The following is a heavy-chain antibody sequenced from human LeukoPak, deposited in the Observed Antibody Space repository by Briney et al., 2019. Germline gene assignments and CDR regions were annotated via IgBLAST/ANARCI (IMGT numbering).Heavy chain of an antibody. CDR2: ISSSSSTI. V-gene: IGHV3-48*01. D-gene: IGHD2-15*01. J-gene: IGHJ4*02. CDR3: ARDQYSRMVAAPFDY. Sequence: GGSLRLSCAASGFTFSSYSMNWVRQAPGKGLEWVSYISSSSSTIYYADSVKGRFTISRDNAKNSLYLQMNSLRAEDTAVYYRARDQYSRMVAAPFDYWGQGTLVTVSS. CDR1: GFTFSSYS.